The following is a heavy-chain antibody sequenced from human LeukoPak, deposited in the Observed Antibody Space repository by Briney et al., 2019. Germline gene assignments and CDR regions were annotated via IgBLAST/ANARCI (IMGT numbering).Heavy chain of an antibody. D-gene: IGHD1-26*01. CDR2: IYYSGST. J-gene: IGHJ4*02. CDR1: GGSISSSSYY. CDR3: ARLPFSINAVGATTMYFDY. Sequence: PSETLSLTCTVSGGSISSSSYYWGWIRQPPGKGPEWIGSIYYSGSTYYNPSLKSRVTISVDTSKNQFSLKLSSVTAADTAVYYCARLPFSINAVGATTMYFDYWGQGTLVTVSS. V-gene: IGHV4-39*01.